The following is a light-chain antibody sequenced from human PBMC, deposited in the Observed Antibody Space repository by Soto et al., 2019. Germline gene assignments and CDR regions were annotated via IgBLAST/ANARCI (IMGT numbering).Light chain of an antibody. J-gene: IGKJ5*01. Sequence: EVVFTPSPGTLSLSPGGRATLSCRASQSVSRRLAWYQQRPGQSPRLLISGASMRASGVPVRFIGSGSGTDFTLTITRLEPEDFAVYYCQQYGGPPITFGLGTRLEIK. CDR3: QQYGGPPIT. CDR2: GAS. V-gene: IGKV3-20*01. CDR1: QSVSRR.